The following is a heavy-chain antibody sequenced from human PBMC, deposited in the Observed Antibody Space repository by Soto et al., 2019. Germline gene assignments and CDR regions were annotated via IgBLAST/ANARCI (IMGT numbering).Heavy chain of an antibody. CDR2: IDPSDSYT. CDR1: GYSFTSYW. V-gene: IGHV5-10-1*01. J-gene: IGHJ4*02. Sequence: PGESLKISCKGSGYSFTSYWISWVRQMPGKGLEWMGRIDPSDSYTNYSPSFQGHVTISADKSIGTAYLQWSSLKASDTAMYYCARHRSPTYSYFDYWGQGTLVTVSS. CDR3: ARHRSPTYSYFDY. D-gene: IGHD1-26*01.